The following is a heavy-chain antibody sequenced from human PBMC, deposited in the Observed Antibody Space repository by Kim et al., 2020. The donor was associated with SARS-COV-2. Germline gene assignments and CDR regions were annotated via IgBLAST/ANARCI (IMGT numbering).Heavy chain of an antibody. D-gene: IGHD3-10*01. V-gene: IGHV3-33*01. CDR3: ARTLVLSGYYGMDV. Sequence: ADSVKGRFTISRDNSKNTLYLQMNSLRAEDTAVYYCARTLVLSGYYGMDVWGQGTTVTVS. J-gene: IGHJ6*02.